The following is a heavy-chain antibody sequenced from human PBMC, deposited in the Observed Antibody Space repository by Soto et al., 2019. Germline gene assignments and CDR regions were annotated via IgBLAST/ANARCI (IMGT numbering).Heavy chain of an antibody. D-gene: IGHD3-16*01. V-gene: IGHV3-15*01. CDR3: TPMKLGDYYYYKDV. CDR2: IKSKTDGGTT. CDR1: GFTFSNAW. J-gene: IGHJ6*03. Sequence: LSCAASGFTFSNAWMSWVRQAPGKGLEWVGHIKSKTDGGTTDYAAPVKGRFTISRDDSKNTLYLQMNSLKTEDTAVYYCTPMKLGDYYYYKDVWGKGTTVTVSS.